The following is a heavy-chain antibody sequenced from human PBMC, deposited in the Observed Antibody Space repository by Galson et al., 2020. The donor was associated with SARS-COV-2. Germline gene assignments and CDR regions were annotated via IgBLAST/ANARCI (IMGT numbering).Heavy chain of an antibody. D-gene: IGHD3-3*01. V-gene: IGHV1-69*05. CDR2: IITICGTA. CDR1: GGTFSSYD. CDR3: ARGQGPHMTMFGVFESWFDP. Sequence: ASVKVSCNASGGTFSSYDISRLRQAPGQGLEWMGGIITICGTANYAKKFQGRVTIITDESTSKAYIELSSLRAEDKAVYYCARGQGPHMTMFGVFESWFDPWGQGTLGTVSS. J-gene: IGHJ5*02.